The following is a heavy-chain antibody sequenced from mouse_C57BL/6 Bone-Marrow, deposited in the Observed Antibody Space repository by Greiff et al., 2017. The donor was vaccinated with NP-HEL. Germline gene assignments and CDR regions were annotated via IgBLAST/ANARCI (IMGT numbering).Heavy chain of an antibody. CDR3: PRYYGSSYYFDF. CDR2: IYPGDGDT. D-gene: IGHD1-1*01. J-gene: IGHJ2*01. Sequence: QVQLQQSGAELVKPGASVKISCKASGYAFSSYWMNWVKQRPGQGLEWIGQIYPGDGDTNYNGKFKGKATLTADKSSSTAYMQLSSLTSEDSAVYLCPRYYGSSYYFDFGGRGTTLTVSA. V-gene: IGHV1-80*01. CDR1: GYAFSSYW.